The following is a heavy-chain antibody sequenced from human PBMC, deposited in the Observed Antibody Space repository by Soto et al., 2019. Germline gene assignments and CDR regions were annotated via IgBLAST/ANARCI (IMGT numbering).Heavy chain of an antibody. J-gene: IGHJ4*02. CDR1: GFTFSKAW. D-gene: IGHD3-22*01. Sequence: PGGSLRLSCAASGFTFSKAWMNWVRQAPRKGLEWVGRIRSKTDGGKTDYAAPVKGRFTISRDDSENMVYLHMNSLKTEDTAVYYCATSPGFYDISPFDYWGQGTLVTVSS. CDR2: IRSKTDGGKT. CDR3: ATSPGFYDISPFDY. V-gene: IGHV3-15*07.